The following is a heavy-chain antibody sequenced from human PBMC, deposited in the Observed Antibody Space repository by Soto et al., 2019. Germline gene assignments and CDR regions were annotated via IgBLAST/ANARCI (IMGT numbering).Heavy chain of an antibody. Sequence: GGSLRLSCAASGFTFSSYSMNWVRQAPGKGLEWVSYISSSSSTIYYADSVKGRFTISRDNAKNSLYLQMNSLRAEDTAVYYCAVLLWFGELEVSDYWGQGTLVTVSS. J-gene: IGHJ4*02. CDR2: ISSSSSTI. CDR1: GFTFSSYS. D-gene: IGHD3-10*01. V-gene: IGHV3-48*01. CDR3: AVLLWFGELEVSDY.